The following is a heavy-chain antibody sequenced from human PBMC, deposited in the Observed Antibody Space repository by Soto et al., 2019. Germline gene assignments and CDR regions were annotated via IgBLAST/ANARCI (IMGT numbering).Heavy chain of an antibody. CDR3: ARDLGYCTNGVCGWFDP. Sequence: GGSLRLSCAASGFTFSSYSMNWVRQAPGKGLEWVSSISSSSSYIYYADSVKGRFTISRDNAKNSLYLQMNSLRAEDTAVYYCARDLGYCTNGVCGWFDPWGQGTLVTVSS. J-gene: IGHJ5*02. CDR1: GFTFSSYS. CDR2: ISSSSSYI. V-gene: IGHV3-21*01. D-gene: IGHD2-8*01.